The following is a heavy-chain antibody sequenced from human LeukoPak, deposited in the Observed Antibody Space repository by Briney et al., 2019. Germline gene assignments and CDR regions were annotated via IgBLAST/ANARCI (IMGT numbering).Heavy chain of an antibody. CDR2: ISSSGSTI. J-gene: IGHJ3*02. CDR1: GFTFSSYE. D-gene: IGHD3-10*01. CDR3: ARSLFYYGSRNAFDI. V-gene: IGHV3-48*03. Sequence: GGSLRLSCAASGFTFSSYEMNWVRQAPGKGLEWVSYISSSGSTIYYADSVKGRFTISRDNAKNSLYLQMNSLRAEDTAVYFCARSLFYYGSRNAFDIWGQGTMVTVSS.